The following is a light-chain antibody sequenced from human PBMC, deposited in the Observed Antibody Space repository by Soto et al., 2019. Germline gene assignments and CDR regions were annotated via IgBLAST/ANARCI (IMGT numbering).Light chain of an antibody. CDR2: DAF. J-gene: IGKJ5*01. Sequence: EIVLTQSPVTLSLSPGEGATLPCRASQSVGSKLAWFQQKPGQAPRLLIYDAFNRATGIPARFSGSGSGTDFTVTISSLQSEDFAVYYCQQYNNWPPITFGQGTRLEI. CDR1: QSVGSK. V-gene: IGKV3D-15*01. CDR3: QQYNNWPPIT.